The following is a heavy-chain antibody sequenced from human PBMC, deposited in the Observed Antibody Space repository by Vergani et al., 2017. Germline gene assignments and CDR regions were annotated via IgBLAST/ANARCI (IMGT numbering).Heavy chain of an antibody. V-gene: IGHV3-66*02. Sequence: EVQLVESGGGLVQPGGSLRLSCAAPGFIVSSNYMSWVRQAPGKGLEWVSVIYSGGSTYYADSVKGRFTISRDNSKNTLFLQMNSLGAEDTAVYYCARQVGGWYYFDYWGQGTLVTVSS. D-gene: IGHD1-26*01. CDR3: ARQVGGWYYFDY. J-gene: IGHJ4*02. CDR2: IYSGGST. CDR1: GFIVSSNY.